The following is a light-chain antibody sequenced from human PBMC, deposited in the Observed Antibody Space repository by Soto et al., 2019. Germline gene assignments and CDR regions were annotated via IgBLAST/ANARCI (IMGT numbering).Light chain of an antibody. J-gene: IGKJ1*01. CDR1: QSVSSSY. Sequence: DIEVTKSPGTLSLSPGERATLSCRASQSVSSSYLAWYQQKPGQAPRLLIYGASTRATGIPARFSGSGSGTEFTLTISSLQSEDFAVYYCQQYNNLLRTFGQGTKVDI. V-gene: IGKV3-15*01. CDR3: QQYNNLLRT. CDR2: GAS.